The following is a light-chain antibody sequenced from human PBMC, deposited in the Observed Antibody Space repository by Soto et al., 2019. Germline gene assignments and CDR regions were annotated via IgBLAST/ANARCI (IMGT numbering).Light chain of an antibody. V-gene: IGLV2-14*03. CDR3: VSYTSSTTYV. CDR2: DVA. CDR1: SSDVGGSNF. J-gene: IGLJ1*01. Sequence: QSFFTQPASVSDSPGQSITISCTGTSSDVGGSNFVSWYQQHPGKPPKLIIYDVANRPSGVSNRFSGSKSGSTASLIISRLQTEDEADYYCVSYTSSTTYVFGTGTKVTVL.